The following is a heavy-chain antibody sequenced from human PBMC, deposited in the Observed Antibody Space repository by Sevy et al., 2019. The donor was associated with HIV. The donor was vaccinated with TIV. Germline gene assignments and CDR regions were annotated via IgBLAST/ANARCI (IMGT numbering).Heavy chain of an antibody. D-gene: IGHD6-19*01. CDR2: MYHRGTT. Sequence: SETLSLTCAVSGVSISSSNWWNWVRQPPGKGLEWIGDMYHRGTTNYNPSLKSRVTMSVDKSKNHFSLKLSSVTAADTAVYYCAAVTGTDILGYYFDYWGQGTLVTVSS. CDR1: GVSISSSNW. V-gene: IGHV4-4*02. CDR3: AAVTGTDILGYYFDY. J-gene: IGHJ4*02.